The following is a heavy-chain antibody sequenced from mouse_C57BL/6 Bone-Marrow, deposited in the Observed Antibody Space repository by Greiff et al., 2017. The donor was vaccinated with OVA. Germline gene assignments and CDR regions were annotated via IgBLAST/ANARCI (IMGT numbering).Heavy chain of an antibody. Sequence: DVKLVESGGDLVKPGGSLKLSCAASGFTFSSYGMSWVRQTPDKRLEWVATISSGGSYTYYPDSVKGRFTISRDNAKNTLYLQMSSLKSEDTAMYYCARYFQYDGSSLDYWGQGTTLTVSS. CDR3: ARYFQYDGSSLDY. J-gene: IGHJ2*01. CDR1: GFTFSSYG. CDR2: ISSGGSYT. D-gene: IGHD1-1*01. V-gene: IGHV5-6*02.